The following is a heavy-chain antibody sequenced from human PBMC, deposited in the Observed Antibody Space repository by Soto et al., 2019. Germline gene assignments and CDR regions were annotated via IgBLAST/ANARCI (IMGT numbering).Heavy chain of an antibody. CDR3: ASGTRARYGSRSYSAPFAY. J-gene: IGHJ4*02. CDR1: GGTFSSYA. V-gene: IGHV1-69*13. CDR2: IIPILGTA. Sequence: SVKVSCKASGGTFSSYAISWVRQAPGQGLEWMGGIIPILGTANYAQKFQGRVTITADESTSTAYMELSSLRSEDTAVYYCASGTRARYGSRSYSAPFAYWGQGTPVTVSS. D-gene: IGHD3-10*01.